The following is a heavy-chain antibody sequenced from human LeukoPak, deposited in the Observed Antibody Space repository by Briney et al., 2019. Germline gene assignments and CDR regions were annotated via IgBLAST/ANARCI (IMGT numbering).Heavy chain of an antibody. J-gene: IGHJ4*02. D-gene: IGHD5-12*01. V-gene: IGHV4-34*01. Sequence: SETLSLTCAVYGGSFSGYYWSWIRQPPGKGLEWIASIHHSGRTTDNSSLKSRVTISIDTSRSQLSLKLNSVTAADTAVYFCAAYFSGYAQFGYWGQGILVTVSS. CDR2: IHHSGRT. CDR3: AAYFSGYAQFGY. CDR1: GGSFSGYY.